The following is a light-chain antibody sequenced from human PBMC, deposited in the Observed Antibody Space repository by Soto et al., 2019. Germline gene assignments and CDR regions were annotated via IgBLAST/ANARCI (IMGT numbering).Light chain of an antibody. V-gene: IGLV1-40*01. J-gene: IGLJ1*01. Sequence: QSVLTQPPPVSWSPRPTFPISFTWGSSNIGAGSDVHWYQQLPGTAPKLLIYGNSNRPSGVPDRFSGSKSGTSASLAITGLQAEDEADYYCQSYDSSLSGYVFGNGTKVTVL. CDR2: GNS. CDR1: SSNIGAGSD. CDR3: QSYDSSLSGYV.